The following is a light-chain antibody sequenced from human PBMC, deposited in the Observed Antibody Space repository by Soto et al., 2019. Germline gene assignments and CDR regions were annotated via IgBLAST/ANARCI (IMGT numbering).Light chain of an antibody. V-gene: IGLV2-14*01. CDR1: SSDVGGYNY. J-gene: IGLJ1*01. CDR2: EVS. Sequence: QSAGTQPPSASGSPGQSVAISCTGTSSDVGGYNYVSWYQQHPGKAPKLMIYEVSNRPSGVSNRFSGSTSGNTASLTISGLQDEDEAHYYCSSYTAGGTIFGTGTKVTDL. CDR3: SSYTAGGTI.